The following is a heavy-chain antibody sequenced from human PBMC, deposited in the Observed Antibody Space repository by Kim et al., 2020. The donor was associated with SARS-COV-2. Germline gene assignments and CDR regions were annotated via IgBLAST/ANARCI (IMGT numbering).Heavy chain of an antibody. CDR3: ARSEGRGSWHQFDY. CDR1: GDSINYYY. CDR2: IYYSGST. D-gene: IGHD6-13*01. Sequence: SETLSLTCSVSGDSINYYYCSWIRQLPGKGLEWIGYIYYSGSTNCNPSLESRVTISWDTSKNQFSLDLTSVTDADTAVYYCARSEGRGSWHQFDYWGQGILVTVSS. J-gene: IGHJ4*02. V-gene: IGHV4-59*01.